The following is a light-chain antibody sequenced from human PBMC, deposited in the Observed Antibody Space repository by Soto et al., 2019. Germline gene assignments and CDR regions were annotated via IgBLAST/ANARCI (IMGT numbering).Light chain of an antibody. CDR3: QQYNNWPYT. Sequence: EIVMTQSPATLAVSPGERAALSCRASQSVSSNFAWYQQKPGQAPRLLIYGASSRATGTPARISGSGSGTEFTLTISSLQSEDFAVYYWQQYNNWPYTFGLGTKLEMK. J-gene: IGKJ2*01. CDR1: QSVSSN. CDR2: GAS. V-gene: IGKV3-15*01.